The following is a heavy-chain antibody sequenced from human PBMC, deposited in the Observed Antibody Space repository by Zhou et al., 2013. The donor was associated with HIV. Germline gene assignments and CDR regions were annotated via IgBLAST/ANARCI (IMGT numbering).Heavy chain of an antibody. V-gene: IGHV4-39*02. D-gene: IGHD3-3*01. CDR1: GDSIFTGPY. CDR2: SITLGP. CDR3: ARGPFLRHDSWRVPPLAI. Sequence: QVQLRESGPGLVKPSETLSLTCTVSGDSIFTGPYFGPGFASPQGRGWSGLGASITLGPSTPIRPSGVDSPYPWTCPKPISLNLTSVTAADTAVYYCARGPFLRHDSWRVPPLAIWGRGTVVTVSS. J-gene: IGHJ4*01.